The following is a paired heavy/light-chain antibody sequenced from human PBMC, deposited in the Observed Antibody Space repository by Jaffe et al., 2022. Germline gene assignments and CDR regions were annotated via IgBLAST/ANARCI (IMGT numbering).Heavy chain of an antibody. CDR3: AHGGGADIVATGSENWFDP. D-gene: IGHD5-12*01. V-gene: IGHV2-5*01. J-gene: IGHJ5*02. CDR2: IYWNDDK. CDR1: GFSLSTSGVG. Sequence: QITLKESGPTLVKPTQTLTLTCTFSGFSLSTSGVGVGWIRQPPGKALEWLALIYWNDDKRYSPSLKSRLTITKDTSKNQVVLTMTNMDPVDTATYYCAHGGGADIVATGSENWFDPWGQGTLVTVSS.
Light chain of an antibody. J-gene: IGLJ2*01. CDR2: KDS. CDR3: QSADSSGTNVV. CDR1: ALPKQY. Sequence: SYELTQPPSVSVSPGQTARITCSGDALPKQYAYWYQQKPGQAPVLVIYKDSERPSGIPERFSGSSSGTTVTLTISGVQAEDEADYYCQSADSSGTNVVFGGGTKLTVL. V-gene: IGLV3-25*03.